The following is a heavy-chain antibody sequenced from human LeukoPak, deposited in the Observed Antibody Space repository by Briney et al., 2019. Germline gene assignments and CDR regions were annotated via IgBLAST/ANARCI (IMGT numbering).Heavy chain of an antibody. CDR2: IYSGGTT. CDR1: GFTVSDNY. J-gene: IGHJ6*02. CDR3: ARNSFRVNTHYFYGMDV. D-gene: IGHD3-10*01. Sequence: AGGSLRLSCAASGFTVSDNYMSWVRQAPGKGLEWVSVIYSGGTTYYAESVKGRFTISRDNSKNTLHLQMSGRRAEDTAVYYCARNSFRVNTHYFYGMDVWGQGTTVTVSS. V-gene: IGHV3-53*01.